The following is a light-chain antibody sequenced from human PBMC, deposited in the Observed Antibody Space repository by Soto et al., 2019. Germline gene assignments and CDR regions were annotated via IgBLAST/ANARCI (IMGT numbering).Light chain of an antibody. V-gene: IGKV3D-20*02. CDR1: QNIDKNY. CDR3: QQRNNWPPIT. J-gene: IGKJ5*01. CDR2: DAS. Sequence: EIVLTQSPGTLSLSPGESATLSCRASQNIDKNYLAWFQHKPGQAPSLLIYDASMRATGVPDRFSGSGSGTDFTLTIDNLEPEDFAIYYCQQRNNWPPITFGQGTRLEIK.